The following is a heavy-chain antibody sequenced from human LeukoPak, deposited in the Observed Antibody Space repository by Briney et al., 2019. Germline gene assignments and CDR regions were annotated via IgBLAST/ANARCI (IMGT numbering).Heavy chain of an antibody. J-gene: IGHJ6*03. D-gene: IGHD2-15*01. Sequence: SETLSLTCTVSGYSISSGYYWGWIRQPPGKGLEWIGSIYHSGSTYYNPSLKSRVTISVDTSKNQFSLKLSSVTAADTAVYYYARKDERQCCCYYYYYYYMDVWGKGTTVTVSS. CDR2: IYHSGST. CDR1: GYSISSGYY. V-gene: IGHV4-38-2*02. CDR3: ARKDERQCCCYYYYYYYMDV.